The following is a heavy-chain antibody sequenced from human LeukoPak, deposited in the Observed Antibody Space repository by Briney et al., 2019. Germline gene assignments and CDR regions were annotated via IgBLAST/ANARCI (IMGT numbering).Heavy chain of an antibody. CDR2: INPNSGGT. D-gene: IGHD3-3*01. V-gene: IGHV1-2*02. J-gene: IGHJ6*02. Sequence: ASVKVSCKASGYTFTGYYMHWVRQAPGQGLEWMGWINPNSGGTNYAQKFQGRVTMTRDTSISTAYMELSRLRSDDTAVYYCARRTTIFGVDRNNHYYYYGMDVWGQGTTVTVSS. CDR3: ARRTTIFGVDRNNHYYYYGMDV. CDR1: GYTFTGYY.